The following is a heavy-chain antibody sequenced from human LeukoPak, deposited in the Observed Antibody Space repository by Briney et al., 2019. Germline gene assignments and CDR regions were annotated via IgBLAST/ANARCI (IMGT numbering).Heavy chain of an antibody. CDR1: GGSISSYY. D-gene: IGHD3-9*01. CDR3: ARENDILTGYYDY. CDR2: IYYSGST. V-gene: IGHV4-59*01. J-gene: IGHJ4*02. Sequence: PSETLSLTCTVSGGSISSYYWSWIRQPPGKGLEWIGYIYYSGSTNYNPSLKSRVTISVDTSKNQLSLKLSSVTAAVPAVYYCARENDILTGYYDYWGQGTLVTVSS.